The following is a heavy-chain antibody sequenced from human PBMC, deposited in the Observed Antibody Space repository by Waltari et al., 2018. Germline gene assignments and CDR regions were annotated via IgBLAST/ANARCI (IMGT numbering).Heavy chain of an antibody. CDR2: IYSGGRT. Sequence: EVQLVESGGGLIQPGGSLRLSCAASGFTVSSNYMSWVRQAPGKGLEWVSVIYSGGRTYYADSVKGRLTISRDNSKNTLYLQMNSLRAEDTAVDYCARDLYDCWSGYYNPDGMDVWGQGTTVTVSS. V-gene: IGHV3-53*01. D-gene: IGHD3-3*01. CDR3: ARDLYDCWSGYYNPDGMDV. CDR1: GFTVSSNY. J-gene: IGHJ6*02.